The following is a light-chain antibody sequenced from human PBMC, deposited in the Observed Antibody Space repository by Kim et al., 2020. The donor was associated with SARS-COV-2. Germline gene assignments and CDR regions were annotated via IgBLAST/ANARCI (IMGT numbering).Light chain of an antibody. CDR1: SSDIGGYKY. V-gene: IGLV2-11*01. CDR2: DVT. CDR3: CSYAGSYNLV. Sequence: QSALTQPRSVSGSPGQSVTISCTGTSSDIGGYKYVSWYQQHPGKAPKLMIYDVTKRPSGVPDRFSGSKSGNTASLTISGLQADDEGDYYCCSYAGSYNLVFGGGTTLTVL. J-gene: IGLJ2*01.